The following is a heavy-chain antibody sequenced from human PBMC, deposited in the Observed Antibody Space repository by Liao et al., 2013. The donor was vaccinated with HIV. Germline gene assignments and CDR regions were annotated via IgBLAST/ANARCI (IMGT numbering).Heavy chain of an antibody. Sequence: QLQLQESGSGLVKPSQTLSLTCAVSGGSISSGGYSWSWIRQPPGKGLEWIGYIYHSGSTYYNPSLKSRVSISADTSRNQFSLKLSSVTAADTGIYYCARARLPGRYYYYYMDVWGKGTTVTVSS. D-gene: IGHD6-25*01. CDR1: GGSISSGGYS. V-gene: IGHV4-30-2*02. CDR3: ARARLPGRYYYYYMDV. CDR2: IYHSGST. J-gene: IGHJ6*03.